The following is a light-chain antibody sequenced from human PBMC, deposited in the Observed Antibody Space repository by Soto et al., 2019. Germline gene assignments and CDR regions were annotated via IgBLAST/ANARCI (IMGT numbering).Light chain of an antibody. J-gene: IGKJ4*01. Sequence: DIQMTQSPSTLSASVGDRVTITCRASQSISSWLAWYQQKPGKAPKLLIYKASSLESGVPSRFSGSGSGTEFTLTISSLQPDDFATYYCQQYNSWPPLTFGGGTKVEIK. V-gene: IGKV1-5*03. CDR2: KAS. CDR3: QQYNSWPPLT. CDR1: QSISSW.